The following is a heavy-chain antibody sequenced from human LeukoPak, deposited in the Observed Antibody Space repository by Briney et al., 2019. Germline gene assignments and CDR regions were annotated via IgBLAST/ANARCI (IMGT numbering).Heavy chain of an antibody. D-gene: IGHD1-26*01. CDR1: GGSISSSSYY. V-gene: IGHV4-39*01. Sequence: SETLSLTCTVSGGSISSSSYYWGWIRQPPWKGLEWIGSIYYSGSTYYNPSLKSRVTISVDTSKNQFSLKLSSVTAADTAVYYCASYPWGAANAFDIWGQGTMVTVSS. CDR3: ASYPWGAANAFDI. J-gene: IGHJ3*02. CDR2: IYYSGST.